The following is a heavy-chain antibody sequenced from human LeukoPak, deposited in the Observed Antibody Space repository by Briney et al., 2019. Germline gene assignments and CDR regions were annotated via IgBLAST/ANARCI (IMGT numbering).Heavy chain of an antibody. D-gene: IGHD3-22*01. J-gene: IGHJ3*02. CDR3: ARGDYYDSSGYSDAFDI. CDR2: IIPIFGTA. CDR1: GGTFSSYA. V-gene: IGHV1-69*05. Sequence: SVKVSCKASGGTFSSYAISWVRQAPGQGLEWMGGIIPIFGTANYAQKFQGRVTITTDKSTSTAYMELSSLRSEDTAVYYCARGDYYDSSGYSDAFDIWGQGTMVTVSS.